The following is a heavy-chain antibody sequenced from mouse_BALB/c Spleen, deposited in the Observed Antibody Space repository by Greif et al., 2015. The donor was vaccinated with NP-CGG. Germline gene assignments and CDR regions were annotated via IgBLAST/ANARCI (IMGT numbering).Heavy chain of an antibody. CDR3: ARDGYDWYFDV. V-gene: IGHV14-3*02. CDR1: GFNIKDTY. CDR2: IDPANGNT. J-gene: IGHJ1*01. Sequence: VHVKQSGAELVKPGASVKLSCTASGFNIKDTYMHWVKQRPEQGLEWIGRIDPANGNTKYDPKFQGKATITADTSSNTAYLQLSSLTSEDTAVYYCARDGYDWYFDVWGAGTTVSVSS. D-gene: IGHD2-2*01.